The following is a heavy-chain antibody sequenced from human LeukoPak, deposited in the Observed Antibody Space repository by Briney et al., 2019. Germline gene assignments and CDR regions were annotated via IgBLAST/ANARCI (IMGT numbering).Heavy chain of an antibody. V-gene: IGHV3-48*02. J-gene: IGHJ4*02. CDR3: ARDNPIGFGQLSARDY. Sequence: PGGSLRLSCAASGFTFSTDSMNWVRQAPGKGLEWVSYISAGSSTIYYADSVRGRFTISRDNAKNSLYLQMNSLRDEDTAVYYCARDNPIGFGQLSARDYWGQGTLVTVSS. CDR1: GFTFSTDS. CDR2: ISAGSSTI. D-gene: IGHD3-10*01.